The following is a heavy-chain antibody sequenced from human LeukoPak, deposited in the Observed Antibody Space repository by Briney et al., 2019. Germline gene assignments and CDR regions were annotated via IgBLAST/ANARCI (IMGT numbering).Heavy chain of an antibody. CDR3: ARTYSNAFDP. Sequence: AGGSLRLSCAASGFTFSDYYMSWIRQAPGKGLEWLSYISKNGKTIYYADSVKGRFTISRDNAKKSVYLQMNSLRAEDTAVYYCARTYSNAFDPWGQGTLVTVSS. D-gene: IGHD2/OR15-2a*01. V-gene: IGHV3-11*01. J-gene: IGHJ5*02. CDR1: GFTFSDYY. CDR2: ISKNGKTI.